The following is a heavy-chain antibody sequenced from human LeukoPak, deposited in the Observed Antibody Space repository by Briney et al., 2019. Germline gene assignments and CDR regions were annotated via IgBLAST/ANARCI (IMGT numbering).Heavy chain of an antibody. D-gene: IGHD3-22*01. CDR2: ISRSSSTI. Sequence: PGGSLRLSCAASGFTFSSYSMNWVRQAPGKGLEWVSYISRSSSTIYYADSVKGRFTISRDNAKNSLYLQMNSLRAEDTAVYYCARETGDDSSGYFAFDIWGQGTMVTVSS. CDR1: GFTFSSYS. V-gene: IGHV3-48*01. J-gene: IGHJ3*02. CDR3: ARETGDDSSGYFAFDI.